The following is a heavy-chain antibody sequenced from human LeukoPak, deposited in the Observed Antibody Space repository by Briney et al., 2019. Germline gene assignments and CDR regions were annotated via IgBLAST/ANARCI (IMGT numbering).Heavy chain of an antibody. V-gene: IGHV4-34*01. Sequence: SETLSLTCAVYGGSFSGYYWSWICQPPGKGLEWIGEINHSGSTNYNPSLKSRVTISVDTSKNQFSLKLSSVTAADTAVYYCARHGRLRFFKKWGNWFDPWGQGTLVTVSS. CDR3: ARHGRLRFFKKWGNWFDP. J-gene: IGHJ5*02. D-gene: IGHD3-3*01. CDR1: GGSFSGYY. CDR2: INHSGST.